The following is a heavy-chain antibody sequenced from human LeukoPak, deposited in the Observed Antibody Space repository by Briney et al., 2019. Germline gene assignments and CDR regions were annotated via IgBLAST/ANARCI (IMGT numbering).Heavy chain of an antibody. CDR1: GYTFTSYA. CDR3: ASGSVGWFDP. CDR2: INPNSGGT. Sequence: GASVKVSCKASGYTFTSYAMNWVRQAPGQGLEWMGWINPNSGGTNYAQKFQGRVTITADESTSTAYMELSSLRSEDTAVYYCASGSVGWFDPWGQGTLVTVSS. D-gene: IGHD4-23*01. J-gene: IGHJ5*02. V-gene: IGHV1-69*13.